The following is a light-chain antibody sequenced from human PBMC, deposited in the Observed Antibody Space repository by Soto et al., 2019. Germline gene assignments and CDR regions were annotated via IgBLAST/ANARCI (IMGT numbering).Light chain of an antibody. J-gene: IGKJ2*01. V-gene: IGKV3-20*01. CDR1: QSVSISS. CDR2: SAS. Sequence: EIVLTQSPGTLSLSPGERATLSCRASQSVSISSLAWYQQKPGQAPRLLIYSASSRATGIPDRFSGSGSGTDVTLTISRLEPEDLAVYYCQQYGSSSYTFGQGTNLELK. CDR3: QQYGSSSYT.